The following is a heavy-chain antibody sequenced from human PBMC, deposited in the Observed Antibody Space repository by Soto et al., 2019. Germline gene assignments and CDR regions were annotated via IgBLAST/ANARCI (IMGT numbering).Heavy chain of an antibody. D-gene: IGHD5-12*01. CDR3: ACGLSGYANAQFEH. CDR2: ISAYNGHT. J-gene: IGHJ4*02. V-gene: IGHV1-18*01. Sequence: ASVKVSCKASGYTFSTYGISWMRQAPGQGLEWMAWISAYNGHTAHAQKVQGRVTMTTDTSTSTAYMELGSLRSDDTAVYYCACGLSGYANAQFEHWGQGTLVTVVS. CDR1: GYTFSTYG.